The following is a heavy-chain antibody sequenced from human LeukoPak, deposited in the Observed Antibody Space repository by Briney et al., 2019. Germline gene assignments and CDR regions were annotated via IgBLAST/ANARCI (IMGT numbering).Heavy chain of an antibody. J-gene: IGHJ5*02. D-gene: IGHD4-17*01. CDR2: ISGSGGST. V-gene: IGHV3-23*01. CDR1: GFTFSSYA. Sequence: GGTLRLSCAASGFTFSSYAMSWVRQAPGQGLEWVSAISGSGGSTYYADSVKGRFTISRDNSKNTLYLQMNSLRAEDTAVYYCAKDDYGDLNWFDPWGQGTLVTVSS. CDR3: AKDDYGDLNWFDP.